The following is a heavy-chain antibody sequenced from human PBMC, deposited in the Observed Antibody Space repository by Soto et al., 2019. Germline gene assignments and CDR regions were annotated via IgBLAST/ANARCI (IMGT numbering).Heavy chain of an antibody. Sequence: VSVKVSCKAPRDTFTSYYINWVRQAPGQGLEWMGVINPHGGSTAYAQKFKGRVTLTRDTSASTVYMEVSSLTSEDTAMYYCARSSGGNFGIIIEGTNWCAPWGQGTLVTVSS. CDR1: RDTFTSYY. CDR2: INPHGGST. CDR3: ARSSGGNFGIIIEGTNWCAP. D-gene: IGHD1-26*01. J-gene: IGHJ5*02. V-gene: IGHV1-46*01.